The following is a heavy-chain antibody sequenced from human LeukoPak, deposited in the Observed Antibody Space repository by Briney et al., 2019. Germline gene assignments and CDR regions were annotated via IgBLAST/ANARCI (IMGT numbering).Heavy chain of an antibody. CDR3: ASGQLRIAAAGTQGLPTH. D-gene: IGHD6-13*01. CDR2: VNPSGGSA. CDR1: GYTFTSYY. J-gene: IGHJ4*02. V-gene: IGHV1-46*01. Sequence: ASVKVSCKASGYTFTSYYMHWVRQAPGQGLEWMGIVNPSGGSASYAQEFQGRVTMTRDTSTSTVYMELSSLKSEDTAVYCCASGQLRIAAAGTQGLPTHWGQGTLVTVSS.